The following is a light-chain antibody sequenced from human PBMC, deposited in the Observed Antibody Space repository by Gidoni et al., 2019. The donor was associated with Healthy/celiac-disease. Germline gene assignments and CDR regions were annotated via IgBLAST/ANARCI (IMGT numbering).Light chain of an antibody. CDR2: GAS. J-gene: IGKJ3*01. CDR1: QSVSSSY. V-gene: IGKV3-20*01. CDR3: QQYGSSPRFT. Sequence: EIVLTQSPGTLSLSPGERATLSCRASQSVSSSYLSWYQQKPGQAPRLLIYGASSRATGIPDRFSGSGSGTDFTLTISSLEPADFAVYYCQQYGSSPRFTFGPGTKVDIK.